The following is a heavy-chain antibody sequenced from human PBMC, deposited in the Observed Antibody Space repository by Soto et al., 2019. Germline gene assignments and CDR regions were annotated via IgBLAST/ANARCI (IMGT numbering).Heavy chain of an antibody. CDR3: AKDGYYGSGSYSHFDY. CDR2: ITGSGGST. Sequence: GGSLRLSCAASGFTFSSNAMSWVRQAPGKGLEWVSGITGSGGSTYYADSVKGRFTISRDNSKNTLYLQMNSLRAEDTAVYYCAKDGYYGSGSYSHFDYWGQGTLVTVSS. V-gene: IGHV3-23*01. CDR1: GFTFSSNA. D-gene: IGHD3-10*01. J-gene: IGHJ4*02.